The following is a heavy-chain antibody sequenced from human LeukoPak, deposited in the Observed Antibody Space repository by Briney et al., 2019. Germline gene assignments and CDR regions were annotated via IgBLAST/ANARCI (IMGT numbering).Heavy chain of an antibody. CDR2: IRSKAYRGTT. CDR1: GFTFGDYA. Sequence: GGSLKLSCIGSGFTFGDYAMSWVRQAPGQGLEWVGFIRSKAYRGTTEYAASVKGRFTISRDDSNSVAYLEMSSLKIEDTAVYYCRRGPRQLWLHRGIDVWGQGTTVTVSS. CDR3: RRGPRQLWLHRGIDV. J-gene: IGHJ6*02. D-gene: IGHD3-16*01. V-gene: IGHV3-49*04.